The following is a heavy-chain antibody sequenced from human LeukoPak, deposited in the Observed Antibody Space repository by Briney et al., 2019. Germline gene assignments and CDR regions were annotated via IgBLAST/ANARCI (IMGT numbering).Heavy chain of an antibody. D-gene: IGHD3-9*01. CDR2: IDYDSSHI. CDR3: ARDPLRYLRVGHYDY. J-gene: IGHJ4*02. Sequence: GGSLRLSCAASGFIFSSYWMNWVRQVPGKGLEWVSSIDYDSSHIYYAASVRGRFTISRDNARNSVYLQMNSLRVEDTAVYYCARDPLRYLRVGHYDYWGQGTLVAVSS. CDR1: GFIFSSYW. V-gene: IGHV3-21*01.